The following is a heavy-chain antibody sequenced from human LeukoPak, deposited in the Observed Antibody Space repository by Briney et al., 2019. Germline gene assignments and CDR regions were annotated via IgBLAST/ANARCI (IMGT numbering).Heavy chain of an antibody. V-gene: IGHV5-10-1*01. CDR3: NTMNH. CDR2: IDPSDSFT. Sequence: HGESLKISCKGSGYSFSSYWISWVRQMPGKGLEWMGNIDPSDSFTNYSLSFQGHVTVSADKSTATAFLQWSSLKASDTAMYYCNTMNHWGQGTLVTVSS. D-gene: IGHD3-22*01. CDR1: GYSFSSYW. J-gene: IGHJ5*02.